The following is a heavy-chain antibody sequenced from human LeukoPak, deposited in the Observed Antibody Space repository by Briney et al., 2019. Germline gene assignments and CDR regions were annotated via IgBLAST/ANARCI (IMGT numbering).Heavy chain of an antibody. CDR2: FYHSGST. D-gene: IGHD4-17*01. V-gene: IGHV4-38-2*02. CDR1: GYLIRSGYY. CDR3: ARVSGDYPASWFDP. Sequence: PSETLSLTCTVSGYLIRSGYYWAWIRQPPGKGLEWIGSFYHSGSTFYKPSLKSRVTISVDTSKNQFSLKVTSVTAADTAVYYCARVSGDYPASWFDPWGQGTLVSVSS. J-gene: IGHJ5*02.